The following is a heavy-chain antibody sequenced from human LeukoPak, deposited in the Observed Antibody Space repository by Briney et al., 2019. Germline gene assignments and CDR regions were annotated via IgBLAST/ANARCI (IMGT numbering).Heavy chain of an antibody. CDR3: ARGEVVPAPRFGP. D-gene: IGHD2-2*01. V-gene: IGHV1-46*03. CDR1: GYTFTDYY. Sequence: ASVKISCKVSGYTFTDYYMHWVRQAPGQGLEWMGIINTSGGSTSYAQKFQGRVTMTRDTSTSTVYMELSSLRSEDTAVYYCARGEVVPAPRFGPWGQGTLVTVSS. J-gene: IGHJ5*02. CDR2: INTSGGST.